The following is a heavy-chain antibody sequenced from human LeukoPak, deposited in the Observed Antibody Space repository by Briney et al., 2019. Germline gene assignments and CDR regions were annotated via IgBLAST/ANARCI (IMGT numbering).Heavy chain of an antibody. V-gene: IGHV1-18*01. CDR2: ISGYNGNT. CDR1: GYILTSYG. J-gene: IGHJ4*02. D-gene: IGHD2-15*01. Sequence: ASVKVSCKASGYILTSYGISWVRQAPGQGLEWMGWISGYNGNTNYAQKLQGRVTMTTDTSTSTAYMELRSLRSDDTAVYYCARDCSGGSCHFDYWGQGTLVTVSS. CDR3: ARDCSGGSCHFDY.